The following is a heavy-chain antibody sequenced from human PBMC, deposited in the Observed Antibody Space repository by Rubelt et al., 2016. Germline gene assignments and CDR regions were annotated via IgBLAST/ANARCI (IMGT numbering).Heavy chain of an antibody. D-gene: IGHD4-11*01. V-gene: IGHV4-39*07. J-gene: IGHJ4*02. Sequence: QVQLQESGPGLVKPSETLSLTCTVSGGSIRSTSHYWGWIRQPPGKGLEWIGSIYYTGSTYYNPSLKSRVTISIDTPKNQFSLKLSSVTAADTAVYYCARELQRYDYWGQGTLVTVSS. CDR2: IYYTGST. CDR1: GGSIRSTSHY. CDR3: ARELQRYDY.